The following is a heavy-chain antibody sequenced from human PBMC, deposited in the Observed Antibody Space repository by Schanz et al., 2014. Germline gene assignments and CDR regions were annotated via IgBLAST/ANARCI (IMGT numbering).Heavy chain of an antibody. CDR3: ARDAVASVLTPGFYY. CDR1: EFSFSSFG. Sequence: EVQLVESGGGLVQPRGSLRLSCAASEFSFSSFGMNWVRQAPGKGLEWVSSISSSGSSIYYADSVKGRFTISRDNANNSLFLRMNSLRAEDTAVYYCARDAVASVLTPGFYYWGQGTLVTVSS. D-gene: IGHD2-8*01. J-gene: IGHJ4*02. CDR2: ISSSGSSI. V-gene: IGHV3-21*06.